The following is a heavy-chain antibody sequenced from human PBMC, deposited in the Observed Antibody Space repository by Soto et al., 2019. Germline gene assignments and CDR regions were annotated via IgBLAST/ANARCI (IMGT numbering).Heavy chain of an antibody. Sequence: EVHLVESGGGLVKRGGSLTLSCAASGFSFSNVWMSWVRQAPGKGVEGVGDMKSKSVGVTTDYTAPMKGRLTILRDDSKDTLLLHLNRLKTEATDVYFCPTYATQTFCDGGPCYSVQTKIHDSWGQGILVTVSS. CDR3: PTYATQTFCDGGPCYSVQTKIHDS. CDR1: GFSFSNVW. CDR2: MKSKSVGVTT. V-gene: IGHV3-15*01. D-gene: IGHD2-15*01. J-gene: IGHJ4*02.